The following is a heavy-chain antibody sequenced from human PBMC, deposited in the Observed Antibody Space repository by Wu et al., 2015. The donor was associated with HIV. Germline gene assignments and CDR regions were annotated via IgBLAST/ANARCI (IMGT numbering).Heavy chain of an antibody. D-gene: IGHD3-10*01. CDR1: GDGFTSYA. CDR2: ITAYNGNT. CDR3: ARVGYNYGEYYSDS. J-gene: IGHJ4*02. Sequence: QVQLVQFGAEVKKPGSSVKITCKASGDGFTSYAVSWVRQAPGQGLEWMGWITAYNGNTNYAPKFYDRVIMTIDASSSTAYMQLLSLTSDDTAVYYCARVGYNYGEYYSDSWGQGTLVTVSS. V-gene: IGHV1-18*01.